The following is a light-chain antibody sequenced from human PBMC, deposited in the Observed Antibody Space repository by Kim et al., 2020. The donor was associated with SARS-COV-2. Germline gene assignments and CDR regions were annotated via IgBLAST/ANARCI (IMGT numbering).Light chain of an antibody. Sequence: DIQMTQSPSPLSASVGDRVTITCRASQSISSWLAWYQQKPGKAPKLLIYKASSLESGVPSRFSGSGSGTEFTLTISSLQPDDFATYYCQQYNSYLLTFGGGTKLEIK. CDR3: QQYNSYLLT. V-gene: IGKV1-5*03. CDR2: KAS. CDR1: QSISSW. J-gene: IGKJ4*01.